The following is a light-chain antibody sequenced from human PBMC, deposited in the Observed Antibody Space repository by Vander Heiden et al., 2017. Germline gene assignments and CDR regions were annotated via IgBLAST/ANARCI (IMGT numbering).Light chain of an antibody. Sequence: QCVLTQPPSASGTPGPRVTNHLSGGSSNIGSYTVSCYQQHPGTAPKLLIYRNNQRPSGVPDRFAGSKSGTSASLAISGLQSEDEADYYCAAWDDSLNGPVFGGGTKLTVL. V-gene: IGLV1-44*01. J-gene: IGLJ2*01. CDR1: SSNIGSYT. CDR2: RNN. CDR3: AAWDDSLNGPV.